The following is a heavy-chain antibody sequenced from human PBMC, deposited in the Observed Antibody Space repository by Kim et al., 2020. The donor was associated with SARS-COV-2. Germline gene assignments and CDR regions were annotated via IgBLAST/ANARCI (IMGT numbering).Heavy chain of an antibody. CDR1: GFTFSSYW. V-gene: IGHV3-7*01. CDR3: ARDDYDFWSGSHLPLDY. D-gene: IGHD3-3*01. Sequence: GGSLRLSCAASGFTFSSYWMSWVRQAPGKGLEWVANIKQDGSEKYYVDSVKGRFTISRDNAKNSLYLQMNSLRAEDTAVYYCARDDYDFWSGSHLPLDYWGQGTLVTVSS. J-gene: IGHJ4*02. CDR2: IKQDGSEK.